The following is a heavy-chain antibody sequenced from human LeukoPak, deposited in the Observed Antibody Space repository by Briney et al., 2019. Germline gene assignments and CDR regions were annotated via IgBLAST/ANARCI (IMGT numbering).Heavy chain of an antibody. CDR1: GFTFSSYS. D-gene: IGHD5-12*01. J-gene: IGHJ4*02. V-gene: IGHV3-48*04. CDR3: ARDKDIVATIPNY. CDR2: ISSSSSTI. Sequence: GGSLRLSCAASGFTFSSYSMNWVRQAPGKGLEWVSYISSSSSTIYYADSVKGRFTISRDNAKNSLYLQMNSLRAEDTAVYYCARDKDIVATIPNYWGQGTLVTVSS.